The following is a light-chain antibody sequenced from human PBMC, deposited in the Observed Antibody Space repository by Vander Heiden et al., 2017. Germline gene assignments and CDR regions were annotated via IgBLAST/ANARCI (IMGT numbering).Light chain of an antibody. J-gene: IGKJ2*01. CDR2: GAS. V-gene: IGKV3-15*01. CDR3: QQDNNCPIF. CDR1: QSVSSN. Sequence: EIVMTQSPATLSVSPGERATLSCRASQSVSSNLAWYQQKPGQAPRLLIYGASTRATGIPARFSGSGSGTEFTLTISSLQSEDFAVYYCQQDNNCPIFFGQGTKVDIK.